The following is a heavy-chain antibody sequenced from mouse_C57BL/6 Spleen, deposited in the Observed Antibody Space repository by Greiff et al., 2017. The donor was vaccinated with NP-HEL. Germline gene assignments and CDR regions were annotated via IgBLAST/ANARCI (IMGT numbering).Heavy chain of an antibody. J-gene: IGHJ4*01. V-gene: IGHV2-2*01. CDR3: ARKMGITTVVEDYSMDY. CDR2: IGRGGST. D-gene: IGHD1-1*01. CDR1: GFSLTSYG. Sequence: QVQLKESGPGLVQPSQSLSITCTVSGFSLTSYGVHWVRQSPGKGLEWLGVIGRGGSTDYNAAFISRLSISKDNSKSQVFFKMNSLQADYTAIYYCARKMGITTVVEDYSMDYWGQGTSVTVSS.